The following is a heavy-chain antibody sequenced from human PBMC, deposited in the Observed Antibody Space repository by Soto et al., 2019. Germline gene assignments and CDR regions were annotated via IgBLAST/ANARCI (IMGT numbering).Heavy chain of an antibody. Sequence: PGGSLRLSCAASGFTFSSYAMSWVRQAPGKGLEWVSAISGSGGSTYYADSVKGRFTISRDNSKNTLYLQMNSLRAEDTAVYYCAKDQGIVLMVYAIPAESADAFDIWGQGTMVTVSS. CDR1: GFTFSSYA. J-gene: IGHJ3*02. D-gene: IGHD2-8*01. CDR3: AKDQGIVLMVYAIPAESADAFDI. V-gene: IGHV3-23*01. CDR2: ISGSGGST.